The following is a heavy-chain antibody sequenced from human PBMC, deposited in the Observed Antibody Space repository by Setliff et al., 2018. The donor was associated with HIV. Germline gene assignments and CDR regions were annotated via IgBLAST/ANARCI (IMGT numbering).Heavy chain of an antibody. V-gene: IGHV4-4*02. CDR3: ARDLSHRTTGYYYGMDV. D-gene: IGHD1-7*01. Sequence: PSETLSLTCGVSGGSIGSNNWWNWVRQPPGMGLEWIGEIYHSGSTNYNPSLKSRVTISVDKSKNQFSLMLTSVTAADTAVYYCARDLSHRTTGYYYGMDVWGQGTTVTVSS. J-gene: IGHJ6*02. CDR2: IYHSGST. CDR1: GGSIGSNNW.